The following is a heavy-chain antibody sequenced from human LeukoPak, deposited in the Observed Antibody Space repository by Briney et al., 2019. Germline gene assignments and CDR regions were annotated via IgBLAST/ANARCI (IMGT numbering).Heavy chain of an antibody. D-gene: IGHD1-26*01. J-gene: IGHJ4*02. CDR3: ARDFAYRRLDY. Sequence: GGSLRLSCAASGLTFSTSWMNWVRQAPGKGLEWVASINPDGSAKYYVDSVKGRFIISRDNTKNSLYLQMNSLRAEDTAVYYCARDFAYRRLDYWGQGTLVTVSS. CDR2: INPDGSAK. V-gene: IGHV3-7*03. CDR1: GLTFSTSW.